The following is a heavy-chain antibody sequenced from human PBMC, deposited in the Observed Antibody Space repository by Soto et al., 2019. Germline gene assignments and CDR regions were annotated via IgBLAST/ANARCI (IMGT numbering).Heavy chain of an antibody. V-gene: IGHV3-66*01. CDR2: IYSGGST. CDR1: GFTVSSNY. J-gene: IGHJ1*01. D-gene: IGHD2-15*01. CDR3: ARGYGIGSAEYFQH. Sequence: GGSLRLSCAASGFTVSSNYMSWVRQAPGKGLEWVSVIYSGGSTYYADSVKGRFTISRDNSKNTLYLQMNSLRAEDTAVYYCARGYGIGSAEYFQHWGQGTLVTVSS.